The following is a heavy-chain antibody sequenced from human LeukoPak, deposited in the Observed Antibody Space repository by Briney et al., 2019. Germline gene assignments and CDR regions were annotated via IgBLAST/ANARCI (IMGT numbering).Heavy chain of an antibody. Sequence: GASVKVSCKASGYKFTRDGISWVRQAPGQGLDWMGWISAYNGNTNYAQKLQGRVTMNTDTSTSTAYMELRSLRSDDTAVYYCARLIVGCTDGVCYKGHLYWGQGTLVTVSS. D-gene: IGHD2-8*01. CDR1: GYKFTRDG. CDR2: ISAYNGNT. CDR3: ARLIVGCTDGVCYKGHLY. V-gene: IGHV1-18*01. J-gene: IGHJ4*02.